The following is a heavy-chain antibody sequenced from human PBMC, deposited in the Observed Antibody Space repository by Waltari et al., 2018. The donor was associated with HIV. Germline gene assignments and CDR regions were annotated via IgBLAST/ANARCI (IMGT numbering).Heavy chain of an antibody. J-gene: IGHJ4*02. CDR2: LHSDGSST. Sequence: EVQLVESGGGFVQPGGSLRLSCAASGFSFSSYWMHWVRQDPGKGLVWVSRLHSDGSSTTYADSVKGRFTISRDNAKNTVYLQMNSLRGEDTAVYYCARGGVGSFDYWGQGLLVTVSS. CDR3: ARGGVGSFDY. D-gene: IGHD2-8*02. CDR1: GFSFSSYW. V-gene: IGHV3-74*01.